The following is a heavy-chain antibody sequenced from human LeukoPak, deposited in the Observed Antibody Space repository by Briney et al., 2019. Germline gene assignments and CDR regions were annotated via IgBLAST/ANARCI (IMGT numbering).Heavy chain of an antibody. J-gene: IGHJ4*02. Sequence: ASVKVSCKASGYTFTSYAMNWVRQAPGQRLEWMGWINAGNGNTKYSQKFQGRVTITRDTSASTAYMELSSLKSEDTAVYCCARDRSYGSFDYWGQGTLVTVSS. CDR3: ARDRSYGSFDY. CDR2: INAGNGNT. D-gene: IGHD5-18*01. V-gene: IGHV1-3*01. CDR1: GYTFTSYA.